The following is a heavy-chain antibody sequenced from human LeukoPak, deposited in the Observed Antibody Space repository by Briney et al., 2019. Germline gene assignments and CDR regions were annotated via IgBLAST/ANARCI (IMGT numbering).Heavy chain of an antibody. CDR3: ARMTYDPHGVDV. Sequence: PSETLSLTCTVSGASISSYYWSWIRRPPGKGLEWIGYIDNTESTNYNPSLKSRITISVDKSKNQFSLKLSSVTAADMAVYYCARMTYDPHGVDVWGKGTTVTVSS. CDR1: GASISSYY. CDR2: IDNTEST. V-gene: IGHV4-59*01. J-gene: IGHJ6*04. D-gene: IGHD5-12*01.